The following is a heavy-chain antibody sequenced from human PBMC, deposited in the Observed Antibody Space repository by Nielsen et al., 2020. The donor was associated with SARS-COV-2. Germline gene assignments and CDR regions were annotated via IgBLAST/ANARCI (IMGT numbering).Heavy chain of an antibody. V-gene: IGHV3-23*01. CDR1: GFTISTYA. D-gene: IGHD6-6*01. CDR3: ARETIEHTSSFFDF. Sequence: GESLKISCVVSGFTISTYAMSWVRQAPGKGLEWVSAISASTYYADSVKGRFTISRDNSKNTLYLEMTSLRAEDTAVYYCARETIEHTSSFFDFWGQGTLVTVSS. CDR2: ISAST. J-gene: IGHJ4*02.